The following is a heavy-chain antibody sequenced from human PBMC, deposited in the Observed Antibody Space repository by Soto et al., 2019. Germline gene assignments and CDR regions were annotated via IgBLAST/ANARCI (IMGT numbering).Heavy chain of an antibody. D-gene: IGHD2-8*02. CDR2: INPDSGAT. Sequence: HEHLVQSGAEVKRPGASLKVSRKVSGYSFTGYYIHWVRQAPGQGLEWMGWINPDSGATNYAQNFQGRVTLTSDTSISTASMDLTSLTSDDTAVYYCARGDYGTGGYPFPYFDYWGQGTLVIVSS. V-gene: IGHV1-2*02. CDR1: GYSFTGYY. CDR3: ARGDYGTGGYPFPYFDY. J-gene: IGHJ4*02.